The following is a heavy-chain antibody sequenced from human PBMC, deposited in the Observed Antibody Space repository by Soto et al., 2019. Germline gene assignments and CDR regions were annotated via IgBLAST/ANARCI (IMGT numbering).Heavy chain of an antibody. CDR1: GSAFPTSN. D-gene: IGHD4-17*01. V-gene: IGHV1-8*01. Sequence: QVQLVQSGAEVKKPGASVKVSCKASGSAFPTSNIHWVRQATGQGLEWLGWMNPNTVHSVSSWKSQGRVSLTRDTSISTTVMELPNLRSDDTAVYYCATTVIIPAVFDSWGQGTLVTFSS. CDR3: ATTVIIPAVFDS. CDR2: MNPNTVHS. J-gene: IGHJ4*02.